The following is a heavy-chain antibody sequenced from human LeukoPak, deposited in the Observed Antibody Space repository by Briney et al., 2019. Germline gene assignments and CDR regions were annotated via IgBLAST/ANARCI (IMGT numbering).Heavy chain of an antibody. Sequence: GGSLRLSCAASGFTFSSYGMHWVRQAPGKGLEWVAFIRYDGSNKYYADSVKGRFTISRDNSKNTLYLQMNSLRAEDTAVYYCAKSFLEQWLVPIDYWGQGTLVTVSS. V-gene: IGHV3-30*02. D-gene: IGHD6-19*01. J-gene: IGHJ4*02. CDR2: IRYDGSNK. CDR1: GFTFSSYG. CDR3: AKSFLEQWLVPIDY.